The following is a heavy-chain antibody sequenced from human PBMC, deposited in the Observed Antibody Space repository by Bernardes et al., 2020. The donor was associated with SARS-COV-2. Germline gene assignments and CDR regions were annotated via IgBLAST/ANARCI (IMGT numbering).Heavy chain of an antibody. CDR1: GFTVSSNY. D-gene: IGHD6-13*01. V-gene: IGHV3-66*01. CDR2: IYSGGST. Sequence: LRLSCAASGFTVSSNYMSWVRQAPGKGLEWVPVIYSGGSTYYADSVQGRFTISRDNSKNTLYLQMNSLRAEDTAVYYCSRVTRIAAAGKQPVIGYYYYGMDVWGQGTTVTVS. CDR3: SRVTRIAAAGKQPVIGYYYYGMDV. J-gene: IGHJ6*02.